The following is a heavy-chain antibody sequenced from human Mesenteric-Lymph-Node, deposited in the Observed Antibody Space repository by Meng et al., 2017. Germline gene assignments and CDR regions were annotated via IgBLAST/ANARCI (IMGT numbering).Heavy chain of an antibody. J-gene: IGHJ4*02. D-gene: IGHD3-22*01. CDR1: GFAFSCYG. CDR3: ARDNAYYYDSSGYLGY. V-gene: IGHV3-33*01. CDR2: IWYDGSNK. Sequence: LVVSGGRIVRPGRPLGLSCEASGFAFSCYGVHWVRQAPGKGLEWVAVIWYDGSNKYYADSVKGRFTISRDNSKNTLYLQMNSLRAEDTAVYYCARDNAYYYDSSGYLGYWGQGTLVTVSS.